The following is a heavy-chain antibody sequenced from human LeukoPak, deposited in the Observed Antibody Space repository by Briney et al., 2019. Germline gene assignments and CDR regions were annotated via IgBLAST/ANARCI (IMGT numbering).Heavy chain of an antibody. CDR1: GGSIRSYY. Sequence: SETLSLTCTVSGGSIRSYYWSWIRQPPGKGLEWIGYIYYSGSTNYNPSLKSRVTISVDTSKNQFSLKLSSVTAADTAVYYCARGYWDGYNLYYFDYWGQGTLVTVSS. CDR2: IYYSGST. J-gene: IGHJ4*02. D-gene: IGHD5-24*01. V-gene: IGHV4-59*01. CDR3: ARGYWDGYNLYYFDY.